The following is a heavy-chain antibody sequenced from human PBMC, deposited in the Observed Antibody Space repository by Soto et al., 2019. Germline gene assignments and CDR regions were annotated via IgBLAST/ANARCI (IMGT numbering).Heavy chain of an antibody. CDR1: GFIFSSYG. CDR3: ASSFSDSSGTSAFLDAFDI. V-gene: IGHV3-33*01. D-gene: IGHD3-22*01. Sequence: GGSLRLSCAASGFIFSSYGMHWVRQAPGKGLEWVAVIWYDGSNKYYADSVKGRFTISRDNSKNTLYLQMNSLRAEDTAVYYCASSFSDSSGTSAFLDAFDIWGQGTMVTVSS. J-gene: IGHJ3*02. CDR2: IWYDGSNK.